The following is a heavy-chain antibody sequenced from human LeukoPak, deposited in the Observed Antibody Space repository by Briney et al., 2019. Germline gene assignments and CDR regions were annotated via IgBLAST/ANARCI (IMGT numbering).Heavy chain of an antibody. Sequence: LRLSCAASGFTFSSYAMHWVRQAPGKGLEWVAVISYDGSNKYYADSVKGRFTISRDNSKNTLYLQMNSLRAEDTAVYYCARDANTLVLWFGELFRWGQGTLVTVSS. J-gene: IGHJ4*02. CDR3: ARDANTLVLWFGELFR. CDR2: ISYDGSNK. V-gene: IGHV3-30*04. D-gene: IGHD3-10*01. CDR1: GFTFSSYA.